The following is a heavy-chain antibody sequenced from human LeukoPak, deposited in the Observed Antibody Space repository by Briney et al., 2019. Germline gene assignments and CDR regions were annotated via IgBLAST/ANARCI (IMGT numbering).Heavy chain of an antibody. V-gene: IGHV1-8*01. CDR1: GYTFTSYV. CDR2: MNPKSGNT. Sequence: ASVRVSCKASGYTFTSYVINWVRQATGQGVEWMGWMNPKSGNTGYAQTFQGRVTMTRDTSTRTAYMELSNLRSEDTAVYYCARASSGDDYWGQGTLVTVSS. J-gene: IGHJ4*02. D-gene: IGHD5-12*01. CDR3: ARASSGDDY.